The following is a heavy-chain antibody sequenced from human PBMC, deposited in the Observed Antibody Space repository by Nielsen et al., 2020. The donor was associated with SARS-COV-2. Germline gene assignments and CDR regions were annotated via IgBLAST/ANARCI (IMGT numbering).Heavy chain of an antibody. V-gene: IGHV4-4*07. CDR2: IYTSGST. CDR1: GGSISSYY. J-gene: IGHJ5*02. CDR3: ARVPTRESWFDP. D-gene: IGHD5-24*01. Sequence: SETLSLTCTVSGGSISSYYWSWIRQPAGKGLEWIGRIYTSGSTNYNPSLKSRVTISVDTSKNQFSLKLSSVTAADTAVYYCARVPTRESWFDPWGQGTLVTVSS.